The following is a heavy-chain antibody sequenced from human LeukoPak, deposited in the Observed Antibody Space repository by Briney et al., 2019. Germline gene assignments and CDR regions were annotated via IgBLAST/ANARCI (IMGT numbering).Heavy chain of an antibody. D-gene: IGHD1-1*01. Sequence: GGSLRLSCAASGFSFRSYSMDWLRQAPGKGLEWVSSITGSSSYISYADSVKGRFTISRDNPENSLFLQMNSLRPEDTAVYFCARDRLEGGETFDSWGQGTLVTVSS. CDR3: ARDRLEGGETFDS. CDR2: ITGSSSYI. J-gene: IGHJ4*02. CDR1: GFSFRSYS. V-gene: IGHV3-21*01.